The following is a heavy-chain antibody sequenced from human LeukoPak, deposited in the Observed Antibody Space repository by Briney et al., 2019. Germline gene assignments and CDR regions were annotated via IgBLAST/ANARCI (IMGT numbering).Heavy chain of an antibody. V-gene: IGHV4-59*01. D-gene: IGHD6-13*01. Sequence: SETLSLTCTVSGGSISSYYWSWIRQPPGKGPEWIGYIYYSGSTNYNPSLKSRVTISVDTSKNQFSLKLSSVTAADTAVYYCAREGVYSSPFDYWGQGTLVTVSS. CDR3: AREGVYSSPFDY. CDR1: GGSISSYY. J-gene: IGHJ4*02. CDR2: IYYSGST.